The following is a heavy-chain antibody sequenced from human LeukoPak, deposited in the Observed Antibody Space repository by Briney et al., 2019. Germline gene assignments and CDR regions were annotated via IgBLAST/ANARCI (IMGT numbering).Heavy chain of an antibody. D-gene: IGHD1-26*01. CDR2: ISGSGGST. J-gene: IGHJ6*02. CDR3: ASLVGATPHPHYYYYGMDV. Sequence: GGSLRLSCAASGFTFSSYAMSWVRQAPGKGLEWVSAISGSGGSTYYADSVKGRFTISRDNSKNTLYLQMNSLRAEDTAVYYCASLVGATPHPHYYYYGMDVWGQGTTVTVSS. V-gene: IGHV3-23*01. CDR1: GFTFSSYA.